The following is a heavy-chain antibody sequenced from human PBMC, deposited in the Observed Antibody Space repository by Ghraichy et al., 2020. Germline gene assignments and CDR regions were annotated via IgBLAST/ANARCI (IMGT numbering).Heavy chain of an antibody. Sequence: GGSLRLSCAASGFTFISYAMYWVRQAPGKGLEWVSTISSSGDSTYYADSVKGRFTISRDNSKNTLYLQMNSLRAEDTAVYYCAKHCSSTSCYTEAVYWGQGTLVTVSS. CDR2: ISSSGDST. V-gene: IGHV3-23*01. J-gene: IGHJ4*02. D-gene: IGHD2-2*02. CDR1: GFTFISYA. CDR3: AKHCSSTSCYTEAVY.